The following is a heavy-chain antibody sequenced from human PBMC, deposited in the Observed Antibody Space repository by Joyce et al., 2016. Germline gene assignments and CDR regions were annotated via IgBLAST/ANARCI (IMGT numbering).Heavy chain of an antibody. D-gene: IGHD1-14*01. V-gene: IGHV1-69*12. CDR3: ARGGTSSDHYFFYTLDV. CDR2: IIPFFGAA. CDR1: GGDFSNYT. Sequence: QVLLVQSGGAVKRPGSSLRVSCKSSGGDFSNYTVNWVRQAPGQRLEWMGGIIPFFGAAKYAEDFQGRVTLTADQSTRTAYLELSSLTSADTAVYYCARGGTSSDHYFFYTLDVWGPGTTVIVSS. J-gene: IGHJ6*02.